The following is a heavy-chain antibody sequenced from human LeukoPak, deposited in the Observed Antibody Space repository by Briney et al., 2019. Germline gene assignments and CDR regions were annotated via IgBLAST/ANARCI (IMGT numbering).Heavy chain of an antibody. V-gene: IGHV4-59*01. CDR3: ARDTPGGFQH. CDR1: GGSISSYY. D-gene: IGHD2-15*01. CDR2: IYYSGST. Sequence: SETLSLTCTVSGGSISSYYWSWIRQPPGKGLEWIGYIYYSGSTNYNPSLKSRVTISVDTSKNQFSLKLSSVTAADTAVYYCARDTPGGFQHWGQGTLVTVSS. J-gene: IGHJ1*01.